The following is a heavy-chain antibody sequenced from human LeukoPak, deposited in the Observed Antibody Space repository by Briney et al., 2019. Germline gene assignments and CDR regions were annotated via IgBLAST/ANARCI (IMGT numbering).Heavy chain of an antibody. V-gene: IGHV3-23*01. D-gene: IGHD3-10*01. J-gene: IGHJ6*03. Sequence: PGGSLRLSCAASGFTFSSYGMSWVRQAPGKGLEWVSAISGSGGSTYYADSVKGRFTISRDNSKNTLYLQMNSLRAEDTAVYYCAKTHHYYGSGSPNYYYYYYMDVWGKGTTVTISS. CDR1: GFTFSSYG. CDR3: AKTHHYYGSGSPNYYYYYYMDV. CDR2: ISGSGGST.